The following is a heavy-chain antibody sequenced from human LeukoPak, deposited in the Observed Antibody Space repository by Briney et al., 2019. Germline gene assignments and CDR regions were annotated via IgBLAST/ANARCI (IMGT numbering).Heavy chain of an antibody. D-gene: IGHD3-9*01. CDR1: GGSISSSSYY. V-gene: IGHV4-39*01. CDR3: ARLRSYYDILTGYTYYFDY. CDR2: IYYSGST. J-gene: IGHJ4*02. Sequence: SETLSLTCSVSGGSISSSSYYWGWIRPPPGKGLVWIGSIYYSGSTYYNPSLKSRVTISVDTSKNQFSLKLSSVTAADTAVYYCARLRSYYDILTGYTYYFDYWGQGTMATVSS.